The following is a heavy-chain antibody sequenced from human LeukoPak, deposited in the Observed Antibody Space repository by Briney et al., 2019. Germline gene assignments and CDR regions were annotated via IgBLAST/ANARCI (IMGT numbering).Heavy chain of an antibody. Sequence: GGSLRLSCATSGFNFRSYWMSWVRQAPGKGLEWVANIKQDGSEKNYVDSVKGRFTISRDNAKNSLYLEMNSLRAEDTAVYYCARSINGLWFGLWGQGTLVTVSS. CDR1: GFNFRSYW. CDR2: IKQDGSEK. V-gene: IGHV3-7*01. CDR3: ARSINGLWFGL. D-gene: IGHD3-10*01. J-gene: IGHJ4*02.